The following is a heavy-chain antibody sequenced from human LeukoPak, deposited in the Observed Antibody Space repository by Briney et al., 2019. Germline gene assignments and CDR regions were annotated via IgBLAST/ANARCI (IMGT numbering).Heavy chain of an antibody. CDR3: ARWGGYSSSWSSRLDY. CDR2: INHSGST. J-gene: IGHJ4*02. V-gene: IGHV4-34*01. Sequence: SETLSLTCAVYGGSFSGYYWSWIRQPPGKGLEWIGEINHSGSTNYNPSLKSRVTISVDTSKNQFSLKLSSVTAADTAVYYCARWGGYSSSWSSRLDYWGQGTLVTVSS. D-gene: IGHD6-13*01. CDR1: GGSFSGYY.